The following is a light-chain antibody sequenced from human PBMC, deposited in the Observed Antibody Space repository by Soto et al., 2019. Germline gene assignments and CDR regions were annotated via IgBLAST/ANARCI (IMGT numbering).Light chain of an antibody. Sequence: ALPRTPSPSSLSASVGDRVPITGRASQGIRTDLGWYQQSPGKAPNLLIVGASTLQSGVPSRFSGSGSGTDFNLTISRLQTEESATYYCLQDFSYTRTFGQGTKLEIK. CDR2: GAS. V-gene: IGKV1-6*01. J-gene: IGKJ1*01. CDR3: LQDFSYTRT. CDR1: QGIRTD.